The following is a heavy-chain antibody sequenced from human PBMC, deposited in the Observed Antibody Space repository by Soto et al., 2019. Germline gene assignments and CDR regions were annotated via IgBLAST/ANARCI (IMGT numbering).Heavy chain of an antibody. CDR1: GFTFSSYA. D-gene: IGHD3-22*01. J-gene: IGHJ4*02. V-gene: IGHV3-23*01. Sequence: GGSLRLSCAASGFTFSSYAMSWVRQAPGKGLEWVSAISGSGGSTYYADSVKGRFTISRDNSKNTLHLQMNSLRAEDTAVYYCAKDDYYDSSGSNPFDYWGQGTLVNVSS. CDR3: AKDDYYDSSGSNPFDY. CDR2: ISGSGGST.